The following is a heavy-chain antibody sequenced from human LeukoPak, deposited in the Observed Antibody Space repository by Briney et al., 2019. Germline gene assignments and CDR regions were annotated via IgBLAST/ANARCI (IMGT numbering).Heavy chain of an antibody. J-gene: IGHJ5*02. CDR2: IYYSGST. D-gene: IGHD2-2*01. Sequence: SETLSLTCTVSGGSISSGGYYWSWIRQHPGTGLEWIGYIYYSGSTYYNPPLKSRVTISVDTSKNQFTLKLSSVTAADTAVYYCARLLVVVPAATRFDPWGQGTLVTVSS. CDR3: ARLLVVVPAATRFDP. CDR1: GGSISSGGYY. V-gene: IGHV4-31*03.